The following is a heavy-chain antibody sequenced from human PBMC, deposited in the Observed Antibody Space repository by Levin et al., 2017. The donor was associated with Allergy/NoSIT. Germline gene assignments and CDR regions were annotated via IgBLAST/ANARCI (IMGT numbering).Heavy chain of an antibody. V-gene: IGHV4-31*03. Sequence: SETLSLTCTVSGDSISSGHYYWSWIRQPPGTGLEWIGHSYYSGTAYYNPSLKSRLTISVDTSKNQFSLKLSPVTAADSAVYYCARVRNAGGRGWFDSWGQGTLVTVSS. J-gene: IGHJ5*01. CDR2: SYYSGTA. D-gene: IGHD2-8*02. CDR3: ARVRNAGGRGWFDS. CDR1: GDSISSGHYY.